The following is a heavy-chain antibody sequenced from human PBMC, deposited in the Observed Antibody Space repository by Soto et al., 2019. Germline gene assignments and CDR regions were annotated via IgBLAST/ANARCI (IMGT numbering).Heavy chain of an antibody. CDR3: ARNHGSLVPAATGGYFYYGLDV. D-gene: IGHD2-2*01. CDR2: IIPSFGTA. CDR1: GGTFSSYA. J-gene: IGHJ6*02. Sequence: QVQLVQSGAEVKKPGSSVKVSCKASGGTFSSYALSWVRQAPGQGLEWMGGIIPSFGTANYAQKLQGRVTITADESTSTGYMELSSLRSEDTAVYHCARNHGSLVPAATGGYFYYGLDVWGQGTTVIVSS. V-gene: IGHV1-69*01.